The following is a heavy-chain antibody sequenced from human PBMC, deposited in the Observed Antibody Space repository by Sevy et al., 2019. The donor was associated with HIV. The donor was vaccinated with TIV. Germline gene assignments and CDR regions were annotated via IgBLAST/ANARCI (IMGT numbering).Heavy chain of an antibody. Sequence: GGSLRLSCAASGFTFSSYSMNWVRQAPGKGLEWVSSISSSSSYIHYADSVKGRFTISRDNAKNSLYLQMNSLRAEDTAVYYCAREDIVVVPAAIVYWGQGTLVTVSS. J-gene: IGHJ4*02. CDR1: GFTFSSYS. CDR2: ISSSSSYI. V-gene: IGHV3-21*01. D-gene: IGHD2-2*02. CDR3: AREDIVVVPAAIVY.